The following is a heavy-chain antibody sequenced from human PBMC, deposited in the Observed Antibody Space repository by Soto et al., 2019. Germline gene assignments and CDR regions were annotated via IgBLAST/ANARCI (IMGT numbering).Heavy chain of an antibody. V-gene: IGHV1-3*01. CDR2: INAGNGNT. J-gene: IGHJ6*02. Sequence: ASVKVSCKASGYTFTSYAMHWVRQAPGQRLEWMGWINAGNGNTKYSQKFQGRVTITRDTSASTAYMELSSLRSEDTAVYYCAWSMLLRFGELLSYYYGMDVWGQGTTVTVSS. CDR1: GYTFTSYA. D-gene: IGHD3-10*01. CDR3: AWSMLLRFGELLSYYYGMDV.